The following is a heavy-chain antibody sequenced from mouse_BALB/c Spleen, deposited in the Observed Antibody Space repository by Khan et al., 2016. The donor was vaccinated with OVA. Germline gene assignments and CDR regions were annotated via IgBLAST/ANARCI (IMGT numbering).Heavy chain of an antibody. Sequence: EVMLVESGGGLVQPGGSRKLSCAASGFTFSRFGMHWVRQAPEKGLEWVAYISSGSSTIYSADTVKGRFTISRYNPKNTLFLQMTSRRSEDTAMYYCARDSNFDYWGQGTTLTVSS. CDR2: ISSGSSTI. J-gene: IGHJ2*01. CDR1: GFTFSRFG. CDR3: ARDSNFDY. V-gene: IGHV5-17*02.